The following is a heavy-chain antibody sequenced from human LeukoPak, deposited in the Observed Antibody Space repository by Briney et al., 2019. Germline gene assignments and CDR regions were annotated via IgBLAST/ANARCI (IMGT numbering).Heavy chain of an antibody. CDR1: GFTFSSYA. CDR3: AKPKTAGYYYYYMDV. CDR2: ISGSGGST. Sequence: PGGSLRLSCAASGFTFSSYAMNWVRQAPGKGLEWVSGISGSGGSTYYADSVKGRFTISRDNSKNTLYLQMNSLRAEDTAVYYCAKPKTAGYYYYYMDVWGKGTTVTVSS. J-gene: IGHJ6*03. V-gene: IGHV3-23*01. D-gene: IGHD6-25*01.